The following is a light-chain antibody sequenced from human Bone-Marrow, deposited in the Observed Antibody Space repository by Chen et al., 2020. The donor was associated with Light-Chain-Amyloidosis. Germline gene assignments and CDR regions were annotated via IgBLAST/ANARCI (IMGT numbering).Light chain of an antibody. CDR1: NIGSTG. Sequence: SYVLTQPSSVSVAPGQTATIACVGNNIGSTGVHWYQQTPGQAPLLVVYDDSDRPSGIPERLSGSNSGNTATLTISRVEAGDEADYYCQVWDRSSDRPVFGGGTKLTVL. V-gene: IGLV3-21*02. J-gene: IGLJ3*02. CDR2: DDS. CDR3: QVWDRSSDRPV.